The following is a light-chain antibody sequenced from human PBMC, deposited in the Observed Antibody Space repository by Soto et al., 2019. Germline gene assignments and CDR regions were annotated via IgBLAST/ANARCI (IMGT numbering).Light chain of an antibody. Sequence: EIVMTQSPATLSVSPGERATLSCSASQSVSSNLAWYQQKPGQAPRLLIYGASTRATGIPARFSGSGSGTEVTLTISSLQSEDFAVYYCQQYNNWQTFGQGTKVEIK. J-gene: IGKJ1*01. V-gene: IGKV3-15*01. CDR1: QSVSSN. CDR2: GAS. CDR3: QQYNNWQT.